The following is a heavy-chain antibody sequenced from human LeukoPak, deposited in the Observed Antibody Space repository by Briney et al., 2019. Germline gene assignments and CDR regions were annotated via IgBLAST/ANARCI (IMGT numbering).Heavy chain of an antibody. D-gene: IGHD3-9*01. J-gene: IGHJ4*02. V-gene: IGHV3-23*01. CDR2: ISGSGGST. CDR3: AKLLNNRYFDSNFDY. CDR1: GVTFSSYA. Sequence: GGSLRLSCAASGVTFSSYAMSWVRKAPGKGLEWASSISGSGGSTYYADSVKGRFTFSRDNSKNMLYLQMNSLRAEDTAVYYCAKLLNNRYFDSNFDYWGQGTLVTVSS.